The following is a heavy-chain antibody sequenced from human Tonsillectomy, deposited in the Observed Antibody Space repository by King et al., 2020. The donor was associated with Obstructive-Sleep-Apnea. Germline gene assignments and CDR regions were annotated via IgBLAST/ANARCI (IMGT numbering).Heavy chain of an antibody. Sequence: QLQESGPGLVKPSETLSLTCTVSGGSITTTNYYWGWVRQSPGMGLEWIGNIFYSVSTTYNPSLNLRVSISANTSKNHFSLNLSSVTAADTAIYYCTRRLINSAIDSSGQGTLVTVSP. V-gene: IGHV4-39*02. CDR3: TRRLINSAIDS. D-gene: IGHD4-23*01. J-gene: IGHJ4*02. CDR2: IFYSVST. CDR1: GGSITTTNYY.